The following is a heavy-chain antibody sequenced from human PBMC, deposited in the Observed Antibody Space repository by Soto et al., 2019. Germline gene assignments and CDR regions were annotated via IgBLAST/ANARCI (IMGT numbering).Heavy chain of an antibody. CDR1: GFSFNDCA. CDR3: SRGTYYPQSSGLHADY. V-gene: IGHV3-30*03. D-gene: IGHD3-22*01. Sequence: PGGSLRLSCATSGFSFNDCAMYWVRQAPGQGLEWVAIISSDGHHQFYLDNLRGRFTVSRDNSKNTLYLQMNSLRPEDTAVYYCSRGTYYPQSSGLHADYWGPGTVVTVSS. CDR2: ISSDGHHQ. J-gene: IGHJ4*02.